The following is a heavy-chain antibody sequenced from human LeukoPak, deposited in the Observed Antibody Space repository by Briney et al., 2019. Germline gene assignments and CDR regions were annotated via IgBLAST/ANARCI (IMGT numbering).Heavy chain of an antibody. CDR3: ARATSYGDYVDY. CDR2: IYYSGGT. J-gene: IGHJ4*02. V-gene: IGHV4-39*01. Sequence: KPSETLSLTSTASGDSISGSTYYWGYIRQPPGKGLEWIGSIYYSGGTYYNPSLKSRVTISVDTSKNQFSLKLSSVTAADTAVYYCARATSYGDYVDYWGQGTLVTVSS. CDR1: GDSISGSTYY. D-gene: IGHD4-17*01.